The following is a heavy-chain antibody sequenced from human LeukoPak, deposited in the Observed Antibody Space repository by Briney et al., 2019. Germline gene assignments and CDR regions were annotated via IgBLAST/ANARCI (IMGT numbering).Heavy chain of an antibody. V-gene: IGHV1-2*02. CDR1: GYTFTGYY. CDR3: ARDERREQWLVHYFDY. D-gene: IGHD6-19*01. CDR2: INPNSGGT. J-gene: IGHJ4*02. Sequence: ASVKVSCKASGYTFTGYYMHWVRQAPGQGLEWMGWINPNSGGTNYAQKFQGRDTMTRDTSISTAYMELSRLRSDDTAVYYCARDERREQWLVHYFDYWGQGTLVTVSS.